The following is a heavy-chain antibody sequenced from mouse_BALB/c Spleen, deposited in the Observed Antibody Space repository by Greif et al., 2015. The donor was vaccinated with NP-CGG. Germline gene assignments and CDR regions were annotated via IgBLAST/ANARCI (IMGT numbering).Heavy chain of an antibody. Sequence: QVQLQQSGPGLVAPSQSLSITCTVSGFSLTSYDISWIRQPPGKGLEWLGVIWTGGGTNYNSAFMSRLSISKDNSKSQVFLKINSLQTDDTAIYYCVRRYAMDYWGQGTSVTVSS. CDR1: GFSLTSYD. J-gene: IGHJ4*01. CDR3: VRRYAMDY. V-gene: IGHV2-9-2*01. CDR2: IWTGGGT.